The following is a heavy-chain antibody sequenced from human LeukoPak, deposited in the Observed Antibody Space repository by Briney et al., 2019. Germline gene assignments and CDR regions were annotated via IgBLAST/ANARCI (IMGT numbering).Heavy chain of an antibody. CDR3: ARTPGYCSGTSCYIGY. V-gene: IGHV4-30-4*01. Sequence: SQTLSLTCTVSGGSISSGDSSWSWTRQPPGKGLEWIGYIYSSGDTYYNPSLKSRVTISVDTSKNQFSLRLSSVTAADTAVYYCARTPGYCSGTSCYIGYWGQGTLVTVSS. D-gene: IGHD2-2*02. CDR1: GGSISSGDSS. J-gene: IGHJ4*02. CDR2: IYSSGDT.